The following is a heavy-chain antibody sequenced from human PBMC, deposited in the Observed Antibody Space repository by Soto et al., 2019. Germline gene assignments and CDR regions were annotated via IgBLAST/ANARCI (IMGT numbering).Heavy chain of an antibody. CDR3: ARGSDYDSSGYYYSWFDP. J-gene: IGHJ5*02. V-gene: IGHV1-69*12. Sequence: QVQLVQSGAEVKKPGSSVKVSCKASGGTFSSYAISWVRQAPGQGLEWMGGIIPIFGTANDAQKFQGRVTITADESTSTAYMGLSSLGSEDTAVYYCARGSDYDSSGYYYSWFDPWGQGTLVTVSS. D-gene: IGHD3-22*01. CDR2: IIPIFGTA. CDR1: GGTFSSYA.